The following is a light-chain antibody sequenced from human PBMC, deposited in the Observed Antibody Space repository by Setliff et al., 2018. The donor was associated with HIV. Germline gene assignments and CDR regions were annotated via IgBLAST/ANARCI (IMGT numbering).Light chain of an antibody. Sequence: QSVLTQPASVSGSPGQSITISCTGTSSDAGGFNYVSWYQQHPGKAPKLMIYDVSNRPSGVSNRFSGSKSGNTAPLTISGLQAEDEADYYCSSYTSSSTLIFGTGTKVTVL. CDR2: DVS. J-gene: IGLJ1*01. V-gene: IGLV2-14*03. CDR1: SSDAGGFNY. CDR3: SSYTSSSTLI.